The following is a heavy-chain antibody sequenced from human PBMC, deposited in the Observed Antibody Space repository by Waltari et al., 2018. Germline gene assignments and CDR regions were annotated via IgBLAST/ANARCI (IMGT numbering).Heavy chain of an antibody. CDR1: GFTFDDYA. J-gene: IGHJ5*02. V-gene: IGHV3-43D*03. Sequence: EVQLVESGGVVVQPGGSLRLSCAASGFTFDDYAMHWVRHAPGKGLEWVSLISWDGGSTYYADSVKGRFTIYRDNSKNSLSLQRNSLRAEDTALYYWAKDALRYQRRGNWFDPWGQGTLVTVSS. CDR2: ISWDGGST. D-gene: IGHD2-2*01. CDR3: AKDALRYQRRGNWFDP.